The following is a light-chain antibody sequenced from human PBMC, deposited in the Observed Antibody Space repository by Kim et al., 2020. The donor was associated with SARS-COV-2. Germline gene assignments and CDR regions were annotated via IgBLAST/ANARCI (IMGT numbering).Light chain of an antibody. J-gene: IGLJ3*02. Sequence: NFMLTQPHSVSESPGKTITISCTCSGGSIASNYVQWYQQHPGSSPTTVIYEDNQRPSGIPDRFSGSNNGSSNSASLSISGLKNEDEADYYWPYYSSNHWVFGGGTQLTVL. CDR2: EDN. V-gene: IGLV6-57*01. CDR3: PYYSSNHWV. CDR1: GGSIASNY.